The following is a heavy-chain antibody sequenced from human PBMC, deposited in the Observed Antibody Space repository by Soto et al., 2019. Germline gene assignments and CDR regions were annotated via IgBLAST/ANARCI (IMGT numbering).Heavy chain of an antibody. J-gene: IGHJ4*02. CDR2: INAGNGNT. Sequence: ASVKVSCKASGYTFTNYAMHWVRQAPGKRLEWMGWINAGNGNTKYSRKFQGRVTLTRDTSATTAYMQLNSLTSADTAVYYCARESDEGLMGPTDYWGQGTPVTVSS. V-gene: IGHV1-3*01. CDR3: ARESDEGLMGPTDY. D-gene: IGHD2-8*01. CDR1: GYTFTNYA.